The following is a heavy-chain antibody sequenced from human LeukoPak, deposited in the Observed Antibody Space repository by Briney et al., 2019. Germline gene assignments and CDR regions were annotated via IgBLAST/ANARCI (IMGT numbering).Heavy chain of an antibody. V-gene: IGHV3-23*01. CDR1: GFTFSSHG. J-gene: IGHJ5*02. CDR3: AKDRSLALYRRRFDP. CDR2: ISGSGGST. D-gene: IGHD3-16*02. Sequence: GGSLRLSCAASGFTFSSHGMSWVRQAPGKGLEWVSAISGSGGSTYYADSVKGRFTISRDNSKNTLYLQMNSLRAEDTALYYCAKDRSLALYRRRFDPWGQGTLVIVSS.